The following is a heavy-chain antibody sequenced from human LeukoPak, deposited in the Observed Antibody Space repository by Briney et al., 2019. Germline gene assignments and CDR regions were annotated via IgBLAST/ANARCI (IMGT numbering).Heavy chain of an antibody. Sequence: GGSLRLSCAASGFIFTDYWMTWVRQAPGRGLERLASVKGDGSATSYVDSVKGRFTISRDNAKNSLYLQMNSLRADDTALYYCARSRGDFWGQGTLVTVSS. CDR1: GFIFTDYW. CDR2: VKGDGSAT. CDR3: ARSRGDF. V-gene: IGHV3-7*01. J-gene: IGHJ4*02.